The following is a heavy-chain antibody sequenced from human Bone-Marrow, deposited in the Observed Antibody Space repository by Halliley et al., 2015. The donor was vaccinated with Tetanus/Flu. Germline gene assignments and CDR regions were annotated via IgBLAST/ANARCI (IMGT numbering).Heavy chain of an antibody. Sequence: AASGFTFSSYAMHWVRQAPGKGLEWVAFISYDGSNKFYADSVKGRFTISRANSKNTLYLQVNSLRAEDTAVYYCAREDYGDYYGMDVWGQGAAVIVSS. D-gene: IGHD3-10*01. CDR1: GFTFSSYA. V-gene: IGHV3-30-3*01. J-gene: IGHJ6*02. CDR3: AREDYGDYYGMDV. CDR2: ISYDGSNK.